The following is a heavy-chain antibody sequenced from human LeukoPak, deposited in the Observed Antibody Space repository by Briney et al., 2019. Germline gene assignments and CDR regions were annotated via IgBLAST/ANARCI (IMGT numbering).Heavy chain of an antibody. V-gene: IGHV4-4*07. CDR3: ARGGYYDFWSGSAYGMDV. CDR1: GGSISSHY. CDR2: IYSSGRN. Sequence: PSETLSLTCTVYGGSISSHYWRWIRQPAGKGLEGIGRIYSSGRNNYNPSLKSRVTMSVHTSKTQFSLKLSSVTAADTAVYYCARGGYYDFWSGSAYGMDVWGQGTTVTVSS. D-gene: IGHD3-3*01. J-gene: IGHJ6*02.